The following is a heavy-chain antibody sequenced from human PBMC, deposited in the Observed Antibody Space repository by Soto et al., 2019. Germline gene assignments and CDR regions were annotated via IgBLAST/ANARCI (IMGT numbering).Heavy chain of an antibody. CDR3: ARVETIFGVVTTSYYFDY. V-gene: IGHV4-59*01. J-gene: IGHJ4*02. CDR2: IYYSGST. CDR1: GGSISSYY. Sequence: TSETLSLTCTVSGGSISSYYWSWIRQPPGKGLEWIGYIYYSGSTNYNPSLKSRVTISVDTSKNQFSLKLTSVTAADTAVYYCARVETIFGVVTTSYYFDYWGQGTLVTVSS. D-gene: IGHD3-3*01.